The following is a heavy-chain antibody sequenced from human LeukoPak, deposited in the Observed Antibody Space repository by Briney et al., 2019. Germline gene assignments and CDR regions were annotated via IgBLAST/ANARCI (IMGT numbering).Heavy chain of an antibody. Sequence: GGSLRLSCAASGFTFSSYSMNWVRQAPGKGLEWVSYISSSSSTIYYADSVRGRFTISRDNAKNSLYLQMNSLRAEDTAVYNCASLRIAARRALDYWGQGTLVTVSS. CDR1: GFTFSSYS. V-gene: IGHV3-48*04. D-gene: IGHD6-6*01. CDR3: ASLRIAARRALDY. CDR2: ISSSSSTI. J-gene: IGHJ4*02.